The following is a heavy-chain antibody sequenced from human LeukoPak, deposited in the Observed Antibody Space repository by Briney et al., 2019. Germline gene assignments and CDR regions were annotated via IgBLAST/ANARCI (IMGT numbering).Heavy chain of an antibody. CDR3: ARDVVVTSSPDAFDI. Sequence: SETLSLTCAVSGDSVTSGGYYWTWIRHHPGKGLEWIGYISNSGTTSYNPSLQSRVSISVDTSDNQFSLRLTSVTAADTAVYYCARDVVVTSSPDAFDIWGQGTMVTVSS. V-gene: IGHV4-31*11. CDR1: GDSVTSGGYY. J-gene: IGHJ3*02. D-gene: IGHD2-21*02. CDR2: ISNSGTT.